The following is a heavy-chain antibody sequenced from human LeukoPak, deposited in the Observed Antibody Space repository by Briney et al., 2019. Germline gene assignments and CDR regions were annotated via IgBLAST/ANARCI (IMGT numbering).Heavy chain of an antibody. CDR1: GFTFSTYW. V-gene: IGHV3-74*01. CDR3: ARVHYESASYFSY. CDR2: ISSDGSST. J-gene: IGHJ4*02. Sequence: GGSLRLSCAASGFTFSTYWMHWVRQAPGRGLVWVSRISSDGSSTTYADSVKGRFTISRDNAQNTLYLQMSSLRAEDTAVYYCARVHYESASYFSYWGLGSLVTVSS. D-gene: IGHD3-10*01.